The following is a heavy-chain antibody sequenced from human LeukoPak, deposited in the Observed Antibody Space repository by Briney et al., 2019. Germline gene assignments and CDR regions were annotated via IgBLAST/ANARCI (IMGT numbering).Heavy chain of an antibody. D-gene: IGHD3-3*01. J-gene: IGHJ4*02. CDR2: IWYDGSNK. CDR1: GFTFSSYG. V-gene: IGHV3-33*01. CDR3: ARDPSYDFWSGYYALDY. Sequence: GRSLRLSCAASGFTFSSYGMHWVRQAPGKGLEWVAVIWYDGSNKYYADSVKGRFTISRDNSKNTLYLQMNSLRAKDTAVYYCARDPSYDFWSGYYALDYWGQGTLVTVSS.